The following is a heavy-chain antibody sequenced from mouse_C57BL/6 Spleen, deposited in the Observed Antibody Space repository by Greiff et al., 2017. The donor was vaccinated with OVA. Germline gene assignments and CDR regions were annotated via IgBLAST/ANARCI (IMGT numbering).Heavy chain of an antibody. V-gene: IGHV1-42*01. CDR3: ARYDGYYVRFAY. D-gene: IGHD2-3*01. CDR1: GYSFTGYY. Sequence: VQLQQSGPELVKPGASVKISCKASGYSFTGYYMNWVKQSPEKSLEWIGEINPSTGGTTYNQKFKAKATLTVDKSSSTAYMQLKSLTSEDSAVYYCARYDGYYVRFAYWGQGTLVTVSA. CDR2: INPSTGGT. J-gene: IGHJ3*01.